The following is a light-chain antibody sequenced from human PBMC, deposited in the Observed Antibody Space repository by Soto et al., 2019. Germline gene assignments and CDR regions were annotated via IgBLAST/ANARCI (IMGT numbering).Light chain of an antibody. V-gene: IGKV3-11*01. Sequence: EIVWTQCPATLSQYQGERATLSCRASQSVSSYLAWYQQKPGQAPRLLIYDASNRATGIPDRFSGSGSGTDFTLTISGLEPEDSAVFYCQPYASSPTFGQGTQVDIK. J-gene: IGKJ1*01. CDR1: QSVSSY. CDR3: QPYASSPT. CDR2: DAS.